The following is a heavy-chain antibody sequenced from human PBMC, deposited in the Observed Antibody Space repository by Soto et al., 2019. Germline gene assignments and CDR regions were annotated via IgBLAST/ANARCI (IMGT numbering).Heavy chain of an antibody. D-gene: IGHD2-2*01. CDR3: ARAGLVVVPAARDSSFDY. CDR2: INPNSGGT. CDR1: GYTFTGYY. Sequence: ASVKVSCKASGYTFTGYYIHWVRQAPGQGLEWMGWINPNSGGTNYAQKFQGWVTMTWDTSISTAYMDLNRLTSDDTAVYYCARAGLVVVPAARDSSFDYWGQGTLVTVSS. V-gene: IGHV1-2*04. J-gene: IGHJ4*01.